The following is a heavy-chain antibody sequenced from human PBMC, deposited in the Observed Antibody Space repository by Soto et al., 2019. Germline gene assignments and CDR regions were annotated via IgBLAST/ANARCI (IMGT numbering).Heavy chain of an antibody. J-gene: IGHJ4*02. CDR1: GGSISSGGYY. D-gene: IGHD2-2*01. V-gene: IGHV4-31*03. CDR3: ARKGGDCISTSCYRPLDY. CDR2: IYYSGST. Sequence: PSETLSLTCTVSGGSISSGGYYWSWIRQHPGKGLEWIGYIYYSGSTYYNPSLKSRVTISVDTSKNQFSLKLSSVTAADTAVYYCARKGGDCISTSCYRPLDYLGQGTLVTGSS.